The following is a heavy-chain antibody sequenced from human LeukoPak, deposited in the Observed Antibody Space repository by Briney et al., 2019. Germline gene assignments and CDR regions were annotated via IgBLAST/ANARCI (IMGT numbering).Heavy chain of an antibody. CDR2: ITGSGDTT. CDR1: GFIFRNYA. D-gene: IGHD3-9*01. Sequence: PGASLRLSCAASGFIFRNYAMSWVRQAPGKGLEWVSAITGSGDTTYYADSVKGRFTISRDNSKNTLYVETNTLRAEDTAVYYCAKWGDYDILTGHYVSDFWGQGTLVTVSS. V-gene: IGHV3-23*01. J-gene: IGHJ4*02. CDR3: AKWGDYDILTGHYVSDF.